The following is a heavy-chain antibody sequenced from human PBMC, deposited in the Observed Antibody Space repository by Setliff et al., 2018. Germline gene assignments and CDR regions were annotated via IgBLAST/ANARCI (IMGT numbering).Heavy chain of an antibody. J-gene: IGHJ4*02. Sequence: PGESLKISCKTSGFSFTTNWIVWVRQMPGKGLEWVGIIYPGDSDTRYSPSLQGHVTISADKSITTAYLQWSSLRASDTAMYYCARHFGFSAGWYADYWGQGTLVTVSS. CDR1: GFSFTTNW. V-gene: IGHV5-51*01. CDR2: IYPGDSDT. CDR3: ARHFGFSAGWYADY. D-gene: IGHD6-19*01.